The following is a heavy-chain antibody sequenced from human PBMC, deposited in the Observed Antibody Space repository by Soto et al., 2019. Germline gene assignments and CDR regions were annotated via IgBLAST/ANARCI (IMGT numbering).Heavy chain of an antibody. J-gene: IGHJ4*02. CDR3: ARASGSRAFDN. V-gene: IGHV3-53*01. D-gene: IGHD1-26*01. CDR1: GFTVSTNY. CDR2: IYSGGNT. Sequence: GGSLRLSCAASGFTVSTNYVSWVRQAPGKGLEWVSVIYSGGNTYYADSLKGRFTISRDSSKNTVDLQMNSLRAEDTAVYFCARASGSRAFDNWGQGTLVTVSS.